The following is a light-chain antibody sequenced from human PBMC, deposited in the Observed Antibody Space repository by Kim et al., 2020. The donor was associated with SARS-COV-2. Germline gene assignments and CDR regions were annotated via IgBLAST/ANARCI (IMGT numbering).Light chain of an antibody. V-gene: IGLV3-1*01. CDR1: QLGDKC. CDR2: QDN. J-gene: IGLJ1*01. CDR3: QAWDSSTHNYV. Sequence: PGRTAGITCPGYQLGDKCVPWYQHKPGQSPVVVIYQDNQRPSGLPERFSGSNSGNTATLTISGTQAMDEADYYCQAWDSSTHNYVFGAGTKVTVL.